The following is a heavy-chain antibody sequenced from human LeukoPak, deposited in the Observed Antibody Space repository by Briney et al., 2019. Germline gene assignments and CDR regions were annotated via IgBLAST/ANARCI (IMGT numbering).Heavy chain of an antibody. Sequence: PGESLKISRKGSGYRFTSYWIGWVRQMPGEGLEWVGIIYPGDSDTRYSPSFQGQVTISADKSISTAYLQGSSLKASDTAMYYCARHGRPYCSSTSCYGPYFDYWGQGTLVTVSS. D-gene: IGHD2-2*01. J-gene: IGHJ4*02. V-gene: IGHV5-51*01. CDR1: GYRFTSYW. CDR3: ARHGRPYCSSTSCYGPYFDY. CDR2: IYPGDSDT.